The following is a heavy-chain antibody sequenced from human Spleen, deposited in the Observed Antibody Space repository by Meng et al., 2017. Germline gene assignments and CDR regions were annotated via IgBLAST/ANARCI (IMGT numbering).Heavy chain of an antibody. CDR3: AREETYYDYVWGSYRYAFDI. D-gene: IGHD3-16*02. Sequence: ESLKISCTVSGGSISSYYWSWIRKPAGKGLEWIGRIYTSGSTNYNPSLKSRVTMSVDTSKNQFSLKLSSVTAADTAVYYCAREETYYDYVWGSYRYAFDIWGQGTMVTVSS. CDR1: GGSISSYY. V-gene: IGHV4-4*07. CDR2: IYTSGST. J-gene: IGHJ3*02.